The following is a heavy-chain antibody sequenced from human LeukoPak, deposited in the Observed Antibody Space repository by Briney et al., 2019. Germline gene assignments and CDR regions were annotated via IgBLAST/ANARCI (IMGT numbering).Heavy chain of an antibody. D-gene: IGHD3-10*01. Sequence: SETLSLTCTVSGGSISSYYWSWIRQPPGKGLEWIGYIYTSGSTNYNPSLKSRVTISVDTSKNQFSLKLSSVTAADTAVYYSARLGSEDAFDIWGQGTMVTVSS. CDR2: IYTSGST. V-gene: IGHV4-4*09. CDR1: GGSISSYY. J-gene: IGHJ3*02. CDR3: ARLGSEDAFDI.